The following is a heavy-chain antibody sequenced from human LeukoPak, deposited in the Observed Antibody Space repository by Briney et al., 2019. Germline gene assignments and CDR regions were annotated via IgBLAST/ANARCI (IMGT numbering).Heavy chain of an antibody. CDR2: ISGSGGST. J-gene: IGHJ4*02. CDR3: AKDFSRFGELFPVNYFDY. V-gene: IGHV3-23*01. Sequence: GGSLRLSCAASGFTFSSYGMHWVRQAPGKGLEWVSAISGSGGSTYFADSVKGRFTISRDNSKNTLYLQMNSLRAEDTAVYYCAKDFSRFGELFPVNYFDYWGQGTLVTVSS. D-gene: IGHD3-10*01. CDR1: GFTFSSYG.